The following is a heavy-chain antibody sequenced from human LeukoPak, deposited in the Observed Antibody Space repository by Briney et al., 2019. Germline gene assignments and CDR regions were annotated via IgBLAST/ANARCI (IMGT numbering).Heavy chain of an antibody. V-gene: IGHV3-30*02. D-gene: IGHD1-26*01. CDR3: AKDQAGA. Sequence: PGGSLRLSCAASGFSFSDFGMHWVRQAPGKGLEWVAFIQHDGTNQFYADSVKGRFTISRDNAKNTMYLQMNSLGVEDTAVYYCAKDQAGAWGQGTRVTVSS. J-gene: IGHJ5*02. CDR1: GFSFSDFG. CDR2: IQHDGTNQ.